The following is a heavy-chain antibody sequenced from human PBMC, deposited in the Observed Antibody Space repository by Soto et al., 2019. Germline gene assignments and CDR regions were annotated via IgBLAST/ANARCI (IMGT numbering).Heavy chain of an antibody. D-gene: IGHD2-15*01. Sequence: GGSLRLSCAASGFTFDDYAMHWVRQAPGKGLEWVSGISWNSGSIGYADSVKGRFTISRDNAKNSLYLQMNSLRAEDTALYYCAKDITACSGGSCYLGGNDMDVWGKGTTVTVSS. CDR1: GFTFDDYA. CDR3: AKDITACSGGSCYLGGNDMDV. V-gene: IGHV3-9*01. J-gene: IGHJ6*04. CDR2: ISWNSGSI.